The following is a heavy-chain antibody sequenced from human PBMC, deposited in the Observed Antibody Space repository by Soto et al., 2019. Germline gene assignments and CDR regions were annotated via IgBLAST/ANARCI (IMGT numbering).Heavy chain of an antibody. D-gene: IGHD3-10*01. CDR3: ARKAPGRYYGSGSYYH. Sequence: GASVKVSCKASGYTFTSYDINWVRQATGQGLEWMGWMNPNSGDTGYAQKFQGRVTMTRNTSISTAYMELSSLRSEDTAVYYCARKAPGRYYGSGSYYHWGQGTLVTVSS. J-gene: IGHJ5*02. CDR1: GYTFTSYD. V-gene: IGHV1-8*01. CDR2: MNPNSGDT.